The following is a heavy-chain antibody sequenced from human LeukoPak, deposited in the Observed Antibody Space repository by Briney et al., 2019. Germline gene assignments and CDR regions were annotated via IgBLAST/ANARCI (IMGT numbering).Heavy chain of an antibody. CDR2: LYRDGST. V-gene: IGHV3-66*01. D-gene: IGHD2-15*01. CDR3: ARGPGWNYFDY. J-gene: IGHJ4*02. CDR1: GFTFSSYA. Sequence: AGGSLRLSCAASGFTFSSYAMSWVRQAPGKGLEWVSYLYRDGSTYYADSVKDRFSISRDNSKNTVYLQMNSLRAEDTAVYYCARGPGWNYFDYWGQGTLVTVSS.